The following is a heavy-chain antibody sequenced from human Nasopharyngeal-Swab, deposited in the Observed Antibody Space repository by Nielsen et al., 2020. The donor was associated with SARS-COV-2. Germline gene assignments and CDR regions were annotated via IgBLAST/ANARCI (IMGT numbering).Heavy chain of an antibody. V-gene: IGHV1-8*01. J-gene: IGHJ6*02. CDR2: MNPNSGNT. D-gene: IGHD6-13*01. CDR1: GYTFTSYD. CDR3: ARVWSSSSWYIMGYYYYGMDV. Sequence: APVKVSCKASGYTFTSYDINWVRQATGQGLEWMGWMNPNSGNTGYAQKFQGRVTMTRNTSISTAYMELSSLRSEDTAVYYCARVWSSSSWYIMGYYYYGMDVWGQGTTVTVSS.